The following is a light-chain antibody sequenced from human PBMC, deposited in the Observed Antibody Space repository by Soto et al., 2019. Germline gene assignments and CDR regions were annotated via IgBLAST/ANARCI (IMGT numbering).Light chain of an antibody. CDR2: EVS. V-gene: IGLV2-8*01. Sequence: SVLTQPPSPSGSPGQSVTLSCTGNTSDVGGYNCVSWYQQHPGKAPKLMIYEVSKRPSEVPDRFSGSKSGNTASLTVSGLQAEDEADYYCNSYAGSNTLYVFGTGTKVTVL. J-gene: IGLJ1*01. CDR1: TSDVGGYNC. CDR3: NSYAGSNTLYV.